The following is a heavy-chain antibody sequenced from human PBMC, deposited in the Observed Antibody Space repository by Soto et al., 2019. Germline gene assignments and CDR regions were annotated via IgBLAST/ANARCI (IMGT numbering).Heavy chain of an antibody. CDR2: IWHDGTNK. CDR1: GFTFSDYA. J-gene: IGHJ4*02. V-gene: IGHV3-33*01. Sequence: QEQLVESGGGVVQPGRSLRLSCAASGFTFSDYAMHWVRQAPGKGLEWVAVIWHDGTNKYYADSVKGRFTISRDNSKNTLYLQMNSLRAEDTAVYYCARPAVFVTTFDYWGQGTLVTVSS. D-gene: IGHD4-17*01. CDR3: ARPAVFVTTFDY.